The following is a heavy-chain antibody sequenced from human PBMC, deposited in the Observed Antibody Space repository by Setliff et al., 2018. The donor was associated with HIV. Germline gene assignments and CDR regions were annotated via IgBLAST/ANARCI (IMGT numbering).Heavy chain of an antibody. Sequence: SETLSLTCTVSGGSISSGTYYWSWIRQPAGKGLEWIGRIYTSGSTNYNPSLKSRVTISVDTSKNQFSLRLSSVAAGDTAVYYCARHRGAFRLDYWGQGTLVTVSS. D-gene: IGHD3-16*01. CDR2: IYTSGST. J-gene: IGHJ4*02. CDR1: GGSISSGTYY. V-gene: IGHV4-61*02. CDR3: ARHRGAFRLDY.